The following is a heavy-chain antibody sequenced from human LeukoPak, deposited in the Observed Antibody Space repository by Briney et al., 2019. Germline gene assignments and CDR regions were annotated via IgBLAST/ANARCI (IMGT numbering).Heavy chain of an antibody. V-gene: IGHV4-4*02. J-gene: IGHJ4*02. CDR2: IYHSGST. Sequence: SGTLSLTCAVSGGSISSSNWWSWVRQPPGKGLEWIGEIYHSGSTNYNPSLKSRVTISVDKSKNQFSLKLSSVTAADTAVYYCARKIPAAKSSTGYDFWSGYYPSYYFDYWGQGTLVTVSS. CDR1: GGSISSSNW. D-gene: IGHD3-3*01. CDR3: ARKIPAAKSSTGYDFWSGYYPSYYFDY.